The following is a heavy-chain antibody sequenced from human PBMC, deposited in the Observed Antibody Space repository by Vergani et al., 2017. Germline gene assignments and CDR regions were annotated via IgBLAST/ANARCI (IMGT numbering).Heavy chain of an antibody. Sequence: EVQLLESGGGLVQPGGSLRLSCAASGFTFSSYAMSWVRQAPGKGLEWVSAISGSGGSTYYADSVKGRFTISRDNSKNTLYLQMNSLRAEDTAFYYCARHKFGTGRTAALDIWGQGTMVTVSS. J-gene: IGHJ3*02. D-gene: IGHD1-1*01. CDR3: ARHKFGTGRTAALDI. CDR2: ISGSGGST. V-gene: IGHV3-23*01. CDR1: GFTFSSYA.